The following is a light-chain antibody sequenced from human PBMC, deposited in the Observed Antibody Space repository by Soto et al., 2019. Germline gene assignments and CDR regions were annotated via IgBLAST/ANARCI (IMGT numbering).Light chain of an antibody. J-gene: IGLJ1*01. Sequence: QSALTQPASVSGSPGQSITISCTGSDVGSYNLVSWYQQHPGKAPKLMIYEVTKRPSGVSNRFSGSKSGNTASLTISGLQAEYEADYYCCSDAGSTIHYVFGTGTKVTVL. CDR2: EVT. CDR3: CSDAGSTIHYV. CDR1: DVGSYNL. V-gene: IGLV2-23*02.